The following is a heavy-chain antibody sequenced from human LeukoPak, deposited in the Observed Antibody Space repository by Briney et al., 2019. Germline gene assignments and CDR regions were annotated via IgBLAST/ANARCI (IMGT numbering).Heavy chain of an antibody. V-gene: IGHV3-23*01. D-gene: IGHD3-3*01. CDR2: ISDVGGST. J-gene: IGHJ4*02. CDR3: AMSGYDM. CDR1: GFTFSSYA. Sequence: PGGSLRPSCAASGFTFSSYAMSWVRQAPGRGLEWVSAISDVGGSTYYADSVKGRFTISRDNSKNTLYMQMNSLRADDTAVYYCAMSGYDMRGQGTLVTVSS.